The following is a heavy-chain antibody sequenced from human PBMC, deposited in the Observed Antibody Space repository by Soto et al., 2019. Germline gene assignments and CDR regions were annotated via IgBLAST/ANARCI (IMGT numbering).Heavy chain of an antibody. Sequence: GGSLRLSCAVSGFTFSNENMNWVRQVPGKGLEWVSSISSRSSFMNYADSVKGRFTISRDNDKNSLYLQMNSLRAEDTAVYYCASSLSPAGYYYYGMNVWGQGTTVTVSS. D-gene: IGHD2-2*01. J-gene: IGHJ6*02. V-gene: IGHV3-21*06. CDR3: ASSLSPAGYYYYGMNV. CDR2: ISSRSSFM. CDR1: GFTFSNEN.